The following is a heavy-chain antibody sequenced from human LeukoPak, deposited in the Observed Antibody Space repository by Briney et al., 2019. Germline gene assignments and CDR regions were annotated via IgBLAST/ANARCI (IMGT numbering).Heavy chain of an antibody. V-gene: IGHV4-59*12. J-gene: IGHJ4*02. CDR1: GGSISSYY. Sequence: SETLSLTCTVSGGSISSYYWSWIRQPPGKGLEWIGYIYYSGSTNYNPSLKSRVTISVDTSKNQFSLKLSSVTAADTAVYYCARGKAVAGFPYDYWGQGTLVTVSS. CDR2: IYYSGST. D-gene: IGHD6-19*01. CDR3: ARGKAVAGFPYDY.